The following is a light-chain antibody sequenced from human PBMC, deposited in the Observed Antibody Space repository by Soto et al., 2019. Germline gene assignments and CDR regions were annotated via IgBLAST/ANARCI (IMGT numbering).Light chain of an antibody. V-gene: IGKV3D-15*01. CDR2: GAS. Sequence: ETVLTQSPGTLSLSPGERDTLSCRASQSVSNNYLAWYQQKPGRAPRLLIYGASTRATGIPARFSGSGSVTEFTLTINSLQSEDFAVYYCQQYNNWPITFGQGTRLEI. CDR1: QSVSNN. CDR3: QQYNNWPIT. J-gene: IGKJ5*01.